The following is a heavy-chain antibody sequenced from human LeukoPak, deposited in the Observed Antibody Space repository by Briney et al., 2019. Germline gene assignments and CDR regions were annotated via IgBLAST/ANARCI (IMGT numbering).Heavy chain of an antibody. Sequence: GGSLRLXCAASGFTVSSNYMSWVRLAPGKGLEWVSVIYSGGSTYYADSVKGRFTISRDNSKNTLYLQMNSLRAEDTAAYYCARFLSSGDGYNYGLDYWGQGTLVTVSS. CDR2: IYSGGST. CDR1: GFTVSSNY. CDR3: ARFLSSGDGYNYGLDY. D-gene: IGHD5-24*01. V-gene: IGHV3-66*02. J-gene: IGHJ4*02.